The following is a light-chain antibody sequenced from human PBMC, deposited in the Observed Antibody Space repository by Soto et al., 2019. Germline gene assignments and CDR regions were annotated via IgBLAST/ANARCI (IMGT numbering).Light chain of an antibody. CDR1: QTITTH. Sequence: DVHMTQSPSSLSSSVGDRVTLTWRASQTITTHVNWYKQKPGKAPKLLSYAASSLQSGVPSRFSGSGSGTDFTLTISSLKPEDFATYWCHQTYNIPWTFGQGTKVDIK. CDR2: AAS. CDR3: HQTYNIPWT. J-gene: IGKJ1*01. V-gene: IGKV1-39*01.